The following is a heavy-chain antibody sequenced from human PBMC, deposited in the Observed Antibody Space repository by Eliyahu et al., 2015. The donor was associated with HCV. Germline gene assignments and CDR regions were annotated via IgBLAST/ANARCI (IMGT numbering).Heavy chain of an antibody. CDR3: ARANFGVHESFDS. CDR1: GSKFSDYG. J-gene: IGHJ5*01. CDR2: VAGDTGNT. V-gene: IGHV1-18*01. D-gene: IGHD3-10*01. Sequence: QVQLAQAGAEVKKPGASVQVAXKTSGSKFSDYGXAWVRQAPGQGLEWMGWVAGDTGNTXYAERHQARVTMTTETSTTTAYMELSNLRPDDTAMYYCARANFGVHESFDSWGRGTLVIVSS.